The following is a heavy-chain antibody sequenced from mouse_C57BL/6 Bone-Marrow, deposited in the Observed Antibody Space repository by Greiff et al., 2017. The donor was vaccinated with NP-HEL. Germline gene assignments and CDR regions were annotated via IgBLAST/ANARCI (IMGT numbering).Heavy chain of an antibody. CDR2: MYLGDGDT. CDR3: ALDPLPIRGAMDY. Sequence: QVQLQQSGPELVKPGASVKISCKASGFAFSSSWMNWVKQRPGKGLERIGRMYLGDGDTNYNGTFKGKATLTADKSSSTAYMQLSSLTSEDSAVYFCALDPLPIRGAMDYWGQGTSVTVSS. J-gene: IGHJ4*01. V-gene: IGHV1-82*01. CDR1: GFAFSSSW. D-gene: IGHD5-5*01.